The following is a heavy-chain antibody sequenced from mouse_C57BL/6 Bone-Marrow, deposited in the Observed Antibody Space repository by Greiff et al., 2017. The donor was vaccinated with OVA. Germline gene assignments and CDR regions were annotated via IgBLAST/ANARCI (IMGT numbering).Heavy chain of an antibody. CDR3: ARRWLLYAMDY. CDR1: GYTFTNYW. Sequence: VQLQQSGAELVRPGTSVKMSCKASGYTFTNYWIGWAKQRPGHGLEWIGDIYTGGGYTNYNEKFKGKATLTADKSSSTAYMQFSSLTSEDSAIYYCARRWLLYAMDYWGQGTSVTVSS. J-gene: IGHJ4*01. CDR2: IYTGGGYT. D-gene: IGHD2-3*01. V-gene: IGHV1-63*01.